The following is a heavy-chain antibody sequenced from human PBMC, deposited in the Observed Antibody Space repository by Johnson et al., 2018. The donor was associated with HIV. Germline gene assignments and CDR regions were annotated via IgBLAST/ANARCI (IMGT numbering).Heavy chain of an antibody. J-gene: IGHJ3*02. CDR3: AKGIARRTNDAFDI. V-gene: IGHV3-23*04. Sequence: VQLVESGGGLVQPGRSLRLSCTASGFTFGDYAMSWVRQAAGKGLEWVSAISGSGGSTYYADSVKGRFTISRDNSKNTLYLQMNSLRAEDTAVYYCAKGIARRTNDAFDIWGQGTMVTVSS. D-gene: IGHD2/OR15-2a*01. CDR2: ISGSGGST. CDR1: GFTFGDYA.